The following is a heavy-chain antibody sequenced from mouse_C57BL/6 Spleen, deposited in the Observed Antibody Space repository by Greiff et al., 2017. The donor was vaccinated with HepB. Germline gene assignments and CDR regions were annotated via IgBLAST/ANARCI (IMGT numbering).Heavy chain of an antibody. Sequence: VQLQQSGPELVKPGASVKISCKASGYAFSSSWMNWVKQRPGKGLEWIGRIYPGDGDTNYNGKFKGKATLTADKASSTAYMQLSSLTSEDSAVYFGERQGYGSSYYFDYWGQGTTLTVSS. J-gene: IGHJ2*01. D-gene: IGHD1-1*01. V-gene: IGHV1-82*01. CDR2: IYPGDGDT. CDR3: ERQGYGSSYYFDY. CDR1: GYAFSSSW.